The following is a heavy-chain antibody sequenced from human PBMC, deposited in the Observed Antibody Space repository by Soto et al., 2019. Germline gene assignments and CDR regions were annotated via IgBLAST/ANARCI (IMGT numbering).Heavy chain of an antibody. D-gene: IGHD3-10*01. J-gene: IGHJ5*02. CDR3: AKTWYGSGSYRTPNWFDP. Sequence: PGGSLRLSCAASGFTFSSYAMSWVRQAPGKGLEWVSAISGSGGSTYYADSVKGRFTISRDNSKNTLYLQMNSLRAEDTAVYYCAKTWYGSGSYRTPNWFDPWGQGTLVTVSS. CDR1: GFTFSSYA. CDR2: ISGSGGST. V-gene: IGHV3-23*01.